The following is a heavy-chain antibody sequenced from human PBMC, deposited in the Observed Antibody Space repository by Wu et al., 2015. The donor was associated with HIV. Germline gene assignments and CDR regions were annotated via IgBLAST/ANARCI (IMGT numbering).Heavy chain of an antibody. D-gene: IGHD2-2*01. J-gene: IGHJ1*01. CDR1: GGTFSSYA. Sequence: QVQLVQSGAEVKKPGSSVKVSCKASGGTFSSYAISWVRQAPGQGLEWMGGIIPIFGTANYAQKFQGRVTITADESTSTAYMGLSSLTSGDTAVYYCASSPRDVWSVGLQHWGQGTIVTVYS. CDR2: IIPIFGTA. V-gene: IGHV1-69*12. CDR3: ASSPRDVWSVGLQH.